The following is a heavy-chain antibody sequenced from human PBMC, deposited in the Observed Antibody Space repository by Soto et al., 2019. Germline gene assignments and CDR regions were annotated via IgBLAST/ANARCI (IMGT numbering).Heavy chain of an antibody. D-gene: IGHD6-6*01. V-gene: IGHV1-2*02. Sequence: ASVKVSCKASGYTFTGYYMHWVRQAPGQGLEWMGWINPNSGGTNYAQKFQGRVTMTRDTSISTAYMELSRLRSDDTAVYYCAIRGPYSSSSTSYYYYGMDVWGQGTTVTVSS. CDR3: AIRGPYSSSSTSYYYYGMDV. CDR1: GYTFTGYY. J-gene: IGHJ6*02. CDR2: INPNSGGT.